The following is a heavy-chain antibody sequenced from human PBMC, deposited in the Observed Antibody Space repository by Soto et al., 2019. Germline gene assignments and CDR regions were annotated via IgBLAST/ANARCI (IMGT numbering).Heavy chain of an antibody. J-gene: IGHJ6*02. Sequence: QLQLQGSGPGLVKPSETLSLSCTVSGGSITSGSYYWGWIRQPPGKGLEWIGSIYYSGTTYYNPSLKSRVTISVDTSKNQFSLKLSSVTAADTAVYYCERQFSLALDVWGQGTTVTVSS. D-gene: IGHD2-15*01. CDR3: ERQFSLALDV. V-gene: IGHV4-39*01. CDR1: GGSITSGSYY. CDR2: IYYSGTT.